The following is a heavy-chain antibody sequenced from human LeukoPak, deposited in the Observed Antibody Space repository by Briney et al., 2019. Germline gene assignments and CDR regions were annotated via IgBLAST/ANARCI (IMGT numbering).Heavy chain of an antibody. D-gene: IGHD1-26*01. V-gene: IGHV4-4*02. CDR1: GGSISSSNW. J-gene: IGHJ6*02. CDR2: IYHSGST. CDR3: ARQSGYAMDV. Sequence: SSGTLSLTCAVSGGSISSSNWWSWVRQPPGKGLEWIGEIYHSGSTNYNPSLKSRVTMSVDTSKNQFSLRLNSVTAADTAVYYCARQSGYAMDVWGQGTTVTVSS.